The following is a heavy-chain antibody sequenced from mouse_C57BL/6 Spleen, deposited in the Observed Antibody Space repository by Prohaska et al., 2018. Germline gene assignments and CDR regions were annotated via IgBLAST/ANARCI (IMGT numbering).Heavy chain of an antibody. Sequence: GAELVRPGASVTLSCKASGYTFTDYEMHWVKQTPVHGLEWIGAIDPETGGTAYNQKFKGKAILTADKSSSTAYMELRSLTSEDSAVYYCTRKAPYYYAMDYWGQGTSVTVYS. V-gene: IGHV1-15*01. J-gene: IGHJ4*01. CDR1: GYTFTDYE. CDR2: IDPETGGT. CDR3: TRKAPYYYAMDY.